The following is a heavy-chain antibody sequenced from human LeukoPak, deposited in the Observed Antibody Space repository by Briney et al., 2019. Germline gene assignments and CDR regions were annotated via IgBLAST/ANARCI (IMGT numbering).Heavy chain of an antibody. V-gene: IGHV3-48*01. CDR1: GFTCSSYS. CDR3: ATRPYDILTGYYRPFDY. J-gene: IGHJ4*02. D-gene: IGHD3-9*01. Sequence: PGGSLRLSCADSGFTCSSYSMNWVRQAPGKVLEWASYISSSSSTLYYADSVKGRFTISRDNAKNSLYLQMNSLRAEDTAVYYCATRPYDILTGYYRPFDYWGQGTLVTVSS. CDR2: ISSSSSTL.